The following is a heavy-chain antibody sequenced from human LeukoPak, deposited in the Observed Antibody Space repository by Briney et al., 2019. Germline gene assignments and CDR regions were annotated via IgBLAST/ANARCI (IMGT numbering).Heavy chain of an antibody. V-gene: IGHV3-30*03. CDR1: GFTFSSYS. CDR2: ISYDGSNK. J-gene: IGHJ4*02. CDR3: ATIVVVPAAMPGGEDY. Sequence: PGGSLRLSCAASGFTFSSYSMNWVRQAPGKGLEWVAVISYDGSNKYYADSVKGRFTISRDNSKNTLYLQMNSLRAEDTAVYYCATIVVVPAAMPGGEDYWGQGTLVTVSS. D-gene: IGHD2-2*01.